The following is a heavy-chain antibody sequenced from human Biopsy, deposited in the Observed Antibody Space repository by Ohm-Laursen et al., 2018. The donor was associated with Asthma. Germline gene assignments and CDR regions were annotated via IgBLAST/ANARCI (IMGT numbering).Heavy chain of an antibody. CDR1: GYTFNSAG. CDR2: ISVYNGNT. Sequence: ASVKVSCKTSGYTFNSAGITWVRQAPGQGLEWMGWISVYNGNTKVAQKLQDRVTMITDTSTSAAYMELRSLRSDDTAVYFCARAGEYEQEEGREGGGKGTTVTVSP. CDR3: ARAGEYEQEEGREG. D-gene: IGHD3-16*01. J-gene: IGHJ6*04. V-gene: IGHV1-18*01.